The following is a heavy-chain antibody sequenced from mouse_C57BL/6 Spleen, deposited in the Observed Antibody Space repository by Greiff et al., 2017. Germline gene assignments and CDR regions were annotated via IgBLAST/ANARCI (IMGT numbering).Heavy chain of an antibody. CDR1: GYAFSSSW. J-gene: IGHJ2*01. Sequence: VQLQQSGPELVKPGASVKISCKASGYAFSSSWMNWVKQRPGKGLEWIGRIYPGDGDTNYNGKFKGKATLTADKSSSTAYMQLSSLTSEDSAVYCCARGGDGYPYWGQGTTLTVSS. CDR3: ARGGDGYPY. CDR2: IYPGDGDT. D-gene: IGHD2-3*01. V-gene: IGHV1-82*01.